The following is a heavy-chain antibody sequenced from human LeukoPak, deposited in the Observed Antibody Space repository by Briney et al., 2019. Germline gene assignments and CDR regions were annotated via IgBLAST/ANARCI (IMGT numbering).Heavy chain of an antibody. J-gene: IGHJ4*02. Sequence: GGSLRLSCVASGFSLRRYWMYWVRQAPGKGLVWVSRISSDGSNTTYGDSVKGRFTIARDNAKNTLFLQMSSLRADDTAMYYCARSIGGNLDYWGKGTLVTVSS. CDR1: GFSLRRYW. CDR3: ARSIGGNLDY. D-gene: IGHD3-16*01. CDR2: ISSDGSNT. V-gene: IGHV3-74*01.